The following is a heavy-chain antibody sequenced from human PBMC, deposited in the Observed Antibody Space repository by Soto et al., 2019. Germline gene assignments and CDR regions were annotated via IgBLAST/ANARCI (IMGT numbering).Heavy chain of an antibody. J-gene: IGHJ4*02. D-gene: IGHD2-2*01. CDR1: GFTFSGSA. V-gene: IGHV3-73*01. Sequence: VGSLRLSCAASGFTFSGSAMHWVRQASGKGLEWVGRIRSKANYYATAYIASVTGRFTISRDDSKNTAYLQMNSLKTEDTAVYYCAIAQYGGRVDYFDYWGQGTLVTV. CDR3: AIAQYGGRVDYFDY. CDR2: IRSKANYYAT.